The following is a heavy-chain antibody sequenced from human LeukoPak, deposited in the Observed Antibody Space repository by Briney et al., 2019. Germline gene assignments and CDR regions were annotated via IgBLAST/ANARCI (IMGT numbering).Heavy chain of an antibody. J-gene: IGHJ4*02. Sequence: GGSLTLSCAASGFTVNSNYMSWVRHAPGKGLEWVSVMYSGDSTYYADSVKGRFTISRDNSKNQLYLQMNSLRDKGTAVYYCARAIGAYTSSSLLYWGQGTLVTVSS. CDR1: GFTVNSNY. CDR2: MYSGDST. D-gene: IGHD6-13*01. CDR3: ARAIGAYTSSSLLY. V-gene: IGHV3-53*01.